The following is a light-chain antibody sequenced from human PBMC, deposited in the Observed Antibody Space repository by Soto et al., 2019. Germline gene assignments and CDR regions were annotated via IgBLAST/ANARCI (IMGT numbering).Light chain of an antibody. Sequence: QSVLTQPPSVSGAPGQRVTISCTGSSSNIGAGYYVHWYQQLPGTAPKLLIYGNSNRPSGVPDRFSGSKSGTSASLAITGIQAEDEADYYCQSYDSSLSGGDVVFGGGTKLTVL. CDR2: GNS. V-gene: IGLV1-40*01. J-gene: IGLJ2*01. CDR1: SSNIGAGYY. CDR3: QSYDSSLSGGDVV.